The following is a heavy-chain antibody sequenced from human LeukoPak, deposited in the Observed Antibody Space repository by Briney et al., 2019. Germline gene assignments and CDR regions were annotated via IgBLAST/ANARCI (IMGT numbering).Heavy chain of an antibody. V-gene: IGHV3-53*01. CDR1: GFTVSSNY. Sequence: GGSLRLSCAASGFTVSSNYMSWVRQAPGKGLEWVSVIYSGGSTYYADSVKGRFTISRDNSKNTLYLQMNSLRAEDTAVYYCARVYPPPNDYDFWSGYRYPYYYYMDVWGKGTTVTVSS. J-gene: IGHJ6*03. D-gene: IGHD3-3*01. CDR3: ARVYPPPNDYDFWSGYRYPYYYYMDV. CDR2: IYSGGST.